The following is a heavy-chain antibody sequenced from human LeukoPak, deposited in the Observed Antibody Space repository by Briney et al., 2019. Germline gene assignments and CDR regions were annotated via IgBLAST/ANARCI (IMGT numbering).Heavy chain of an antibody. CDR2: ITGSGDNM. Sequence: GGSLRLSCAASGITFSDYYMAWMRQAPGKGLEWASYITGSGDNMYYADSVKGRFSVSRDNAKKSVYLQMNSLTPEDTAFYYCVRVSSASYVFDSWGQGTLVTVSS. CDR3: VRVSSASYVFDS. V-gene: IGHV3-11*01. J-gene: IGHJ4*02. CDR1: GITFSDYY. D-gene: IGHD1-26*01.